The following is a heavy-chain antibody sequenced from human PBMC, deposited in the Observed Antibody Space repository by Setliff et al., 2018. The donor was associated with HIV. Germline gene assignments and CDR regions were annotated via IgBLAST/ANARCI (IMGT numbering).Heavy chain of an antibody. CDR1: GGSISTNYW. V-gene: IGHV4-4*02. D-gene: IGHD1-26*01. J-gene: IGHJ4*02. CDR2: IYHGGYT. Sequence: LSLTCAVSGGSISTNYWWSWVRQPPGKGLEWIGEIYHGGYTNYNPSLKSRATISVDKSKNHYSLKLTSVTAADTAAYYCAREGEILVGATAAYFDNWGQGTLVTVSS. CDR3: AREGEILVGATAAYFDN.